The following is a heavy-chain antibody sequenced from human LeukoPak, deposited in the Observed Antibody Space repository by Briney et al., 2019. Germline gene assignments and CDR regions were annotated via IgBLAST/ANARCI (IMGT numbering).Heavy chain of an antibody. CDR1: GGSISSSNW. CDR3: ARVYIAAAGRGFDY. CDR2: IYHSGST. D-gene: IGHD6-13*01. Sequence: PSGTLSLTCAVSGGSISSSNWWSWVRQPPGKGLGWIGEIYHSGSTNYNPSLKSRVTISVDKSKNQFSLKLSSVTAADTAVYYCARVYIAAAGRGFDYWGQGTLVTVSS. J-gene: IGHJ4*02. V-gene: IGHV4-4*02.